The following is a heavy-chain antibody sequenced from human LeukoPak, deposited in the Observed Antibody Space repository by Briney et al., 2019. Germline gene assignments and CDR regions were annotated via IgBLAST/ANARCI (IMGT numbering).Heavy chain of an antibody. V-gene: IGHV4-59*01. J-gene: IGHJ3*02. CDR2: IYYSGST. CDR3: ARGAYYDILTGYYLYAFDI. CDR1: GGSISSYY. Sequence: PSETLSLTCTVSGGSISSYYWSWIRQPPGKGLEWIGYIYYSGSTNYNPSLKSRVTISVDTSKNQFSLKLSSVTAADTAVYYCARGAYYDILTGYYLYAFDIWGQGTMVTVSS. D-gene: IGHD3-9*01.